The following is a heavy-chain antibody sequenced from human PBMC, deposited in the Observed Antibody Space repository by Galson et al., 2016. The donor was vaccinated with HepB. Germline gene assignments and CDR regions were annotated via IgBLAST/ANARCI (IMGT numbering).Heavy chain of an antibody. Sequence: SLRLSCAVSGFTFSTYWMTWVRQAPGKGLECVANIKYDGSEKHYVDSVKGRFTISRDNAKNTLHLQMNSLRAEDTAVYYCARIYYEILTGLTPWYYFDSWGQGTLVTVSS. J-gene: IGHJ4*02. V-gene: IGHV3-7*02. CDR3: ARIYYEILTGLTPWYYFDS. CDR1: GFTFSTYW. CDR2: IKYDGSEK. D-gene: IGHD3-9*01.